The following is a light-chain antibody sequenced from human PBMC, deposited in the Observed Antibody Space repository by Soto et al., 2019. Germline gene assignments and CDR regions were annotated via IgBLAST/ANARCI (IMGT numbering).Light chain of an antibody. J-gene: IGLJ1*01. CDR2: ERS. CDR1: RSDIGVYNS. V-gene: IGLV2-14*01. CDR3: TSYVSGATFV. Sequence: LTHPASVSGSLGQSITISFTGTRSDIGVYNSVSWYQYHPGKVPRLLIFERSDRPSGVSNRFPGSKFGNTPSLTISGQEPDHEPHYSSTSYVSGATFVFGSGTKVIVL.